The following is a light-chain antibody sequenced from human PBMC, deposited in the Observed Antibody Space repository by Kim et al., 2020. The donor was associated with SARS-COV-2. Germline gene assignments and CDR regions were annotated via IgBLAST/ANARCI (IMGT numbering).Light chain of an antibody. V-gene: IGLV3-1*01. CDR2: QDS. J-gene: IGLJ3*02. Sequence: SVSPGQTASITCSGDKLGDKYACWYQQKPGQSPVLVIYQDSTRPSGIPERFSGSNSGNTATLTISGTQAMDEADYYCQAWDSSTWVFGGGTKLTVL. CDR3: QAWDSSTWV. CDR1: KLGDKY.